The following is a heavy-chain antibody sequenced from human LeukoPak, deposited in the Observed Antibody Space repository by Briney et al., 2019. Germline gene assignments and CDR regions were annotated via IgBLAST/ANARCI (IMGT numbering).Heavy chain of an antibody. CDR2: INWNSDTK. CDR3: AKDTGGNGAYFYAMDV. CDR1: GFAFHNYA. Sequence: GRSLRPSRVGSGFAFHNYAMHWVRRPPGKGLEWVSAINWNSDTKAYADSVKGRFTISRDRARNSLYLQMDSLRPEDTALYYCAKDTGGNGAYFYAMDVWDQGTSATVSS. V-gene: IGHV3-9*01. J-gene: IGHJ6*02. D-gene: IGHD4-23*01.